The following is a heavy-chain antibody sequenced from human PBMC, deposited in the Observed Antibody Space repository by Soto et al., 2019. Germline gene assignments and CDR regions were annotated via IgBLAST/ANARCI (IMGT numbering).Heavy chain of an antibody. CDR1: GGSITRNNHY. J-gene: IGHJ4*02. V-gene: IGHV4-39*01. Sequence: QLQLQESGPGLVKPSETLSLTCIVSGGSITRNNHYWGWIRQSPGKGLEWVGSILYSGSTNYNPSLTSRVSLSVETSKNPFSLEMSPVTAADTALSYCGRLASCSWYQGSYFDYWGQGTLVTVSS. CDR2: ILYSGST. D-gene: IGHD6-13*01. CDR3: GRLASCSWYQGSYFDY.